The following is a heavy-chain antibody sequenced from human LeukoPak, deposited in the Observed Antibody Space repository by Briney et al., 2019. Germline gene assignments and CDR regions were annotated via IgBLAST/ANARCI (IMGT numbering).Heavy chain of an antibody. CDR2: IIPIFGTA. CDR3: ASHAGGIVVVPAAMDWFDP. J-gene: IGHJ5*02. V-gene: IGHV1-69*05. Sequence: ASVKVSCKASGGTFSSYAISWVRQAPGQGLEWMGGIIPIFGTANYAQKFQGRVTITTDESTSTAYMELSSLRSEDTAVYYCASHAGGIVVVPAAMDWFDPWGQGTLVTVSS. CDR1: GGTFSSYA. D-gene: IGHD2-2*01.